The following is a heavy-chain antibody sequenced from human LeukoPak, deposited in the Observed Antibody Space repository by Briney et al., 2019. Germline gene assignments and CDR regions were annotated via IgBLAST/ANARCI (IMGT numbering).Heavy chain of an antibody. J-gene: IGHJ6*02. D-gene: IGHD2-15*01. CDR3: ARDGRGYCSGGSCYPYYYYGMDV. V-gene: IGHV3-66*01. CDR1: GFTVSSNY. Sequence: PGWSLRLSCAASGFTVSSNYMSWVRQAPGKGLEWVSVIYSGGSTYYADSVKGRFTISRDNSKNTLYLQMNSLRAEDTAVYYCARDGRGYCSGGSCYPYYYYGMDVWGQGTTVTVSS. CDR2: IYSGGST.